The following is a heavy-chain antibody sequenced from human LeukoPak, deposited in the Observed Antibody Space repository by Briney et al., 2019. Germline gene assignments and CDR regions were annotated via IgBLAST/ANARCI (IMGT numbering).Heavy chain of an antibody. CDR3: TIVLRPYRGSGYRNWFDS. V-gene: IGHV3-15*01. Sequence: GGSLRLSCAASGFTFSNAWMAWCRRVPGKGLQWLGRIKSKTEGETANYAAPVRVRFFISRDDRKDTLYVEINSLKTEDTGIYYCTIVLRPYRGSGYRNWFDSWGRGTLVTVSS. D-gene: IGHD3-22*01. CDR2: IKSKTEGETA. CDR1: GFTFSNAW. J-gene: IGHJ5*01.